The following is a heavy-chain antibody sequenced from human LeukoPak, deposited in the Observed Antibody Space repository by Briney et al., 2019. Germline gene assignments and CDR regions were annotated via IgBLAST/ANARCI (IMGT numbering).Heavy chain of an antibody. CDR1: GFTFSSYS. J-gene: IGHJ4*02. CDR3: ARGAYSSSGDFDY. V-gene: IGHV3-21*01. CDR2: ISSSSSYI. Sequence: GGSLRLSCAASGFTFSSYSMNWVRQAPGKGLEWGSSISSSSSYIYYADSVQGRFTISRDNAKNSLYLQMNSLRAEDTAVYYCARGAYSSSGDFDYWGQGTLVTVSS. D-gene: IGHD6-6*01.